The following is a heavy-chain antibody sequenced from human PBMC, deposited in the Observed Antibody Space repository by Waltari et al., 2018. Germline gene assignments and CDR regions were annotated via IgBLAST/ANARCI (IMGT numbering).Heavy chain of an antibody. CDR3: AREMGPGVFDY. V-gene: IGHV4-59*01. J-gene: IGHJ4*02. D-gene: IGHD3-10*01. CDR2: IYYSGST. CDR1: GWSMSRYN. Sequence: QVQLQESGPGLVEPSETLSLTCTGSGWSMSRYNWSWSRQPPGKGLEWIGYIYYSGSTNYYPSLKSRVTISVDTSKNQFSLKLSSVTAADTAVYYCAREMGPGVFDYWGQGTLVTVSS.